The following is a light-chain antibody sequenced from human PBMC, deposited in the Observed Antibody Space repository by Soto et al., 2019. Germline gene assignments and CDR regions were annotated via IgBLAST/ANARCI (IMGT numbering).Light chain of an antibody. J-gene: IGLJ2*01. CDR2: GDN. V-gene: IGLV1-44*01. CDR3: AAWDGSLNHVL. CDR1: GSSIGTNT. Sequence: QSVLTQPPSASGTPGQRVTISCSGSGSSIGTNTVNWYRQLPGTAPKLLIYGDNRRPSGVPDRVSGSKSGTSASLAISGLQSEDEADSCCAAWDGSLNHVLFGGWTKLTVL.